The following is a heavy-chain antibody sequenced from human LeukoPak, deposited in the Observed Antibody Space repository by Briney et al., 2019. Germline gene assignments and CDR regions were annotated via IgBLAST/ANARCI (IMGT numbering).Heavy chain of an antibody. Sequence: GGSLRLSCAASGFTFSSYAMSWVRQAPGKGLEWVSAISGSGGSTYYADSVKGRFTISRDNSKNTLYLQMNSLRAEDTAVYYCAKDPRRCSGGSCYSVVDYWGQGTLVTVSS. V-gene: IGHV3-23*01. CDR1: GFTFSSYA. J-gene: IGHJ4*02. CDR3: AKDPRRCSGGSCYSVVDY. D-gene: IGHD2-15*01. CDR2: ISGSGGST.